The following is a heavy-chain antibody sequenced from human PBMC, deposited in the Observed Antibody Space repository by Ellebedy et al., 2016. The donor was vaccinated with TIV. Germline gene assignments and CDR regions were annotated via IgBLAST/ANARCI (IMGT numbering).Heavy chain of an antibody. V-gene: IGHV3-30*02. D-gene: IGHD3-22*01. J-gene: IGHJ3*02. CDR3: AKSLRYYDSSGYLGGRRAFDI. CDR1: GFTFSSYG. CDR2: IRYDGSNK. Sequence: PGGSLRLSCAASGFTFSSYGMHWVRQAPGKGLEWVAFIRYDGSNKYYADSVKGRFTISRDNSKNTLYLQMNSLRAEDTAVYYCAKSLRYYDSSGYLGGRRAFDIWGQGTMVTVSS.